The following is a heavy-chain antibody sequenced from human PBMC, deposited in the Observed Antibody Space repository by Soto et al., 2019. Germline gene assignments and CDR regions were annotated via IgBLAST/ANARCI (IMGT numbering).Heavy chain of an antibody. CDR3: AREPLAHSYFDF. Sequence: SETLSLTCTVSGYSVSNHYWNWIRQPAGQGLEWLGRLYNDERTNYNPSLKSRLTMSMDTSKNQFSLKLTSVTAADSAVYFCAREPLAHSYFDFWGQGILVTVSS. V-gene: IGHV4-4*07. J-gene: IGHJ4*02. CDR2: LYNDERT. CDR1: GYSVSNHY.